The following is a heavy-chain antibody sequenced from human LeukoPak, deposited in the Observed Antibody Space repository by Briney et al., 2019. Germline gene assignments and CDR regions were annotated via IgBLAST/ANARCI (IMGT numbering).Heavy chain of an antibody. J-gene: IGHJ3*02. V-gene: IGHV4-59*11. Sequence: SETLSLTCAVSDDSFSSHYWTWIRQPPGKGLEWIGYISYIGSTNYNPSLKSRVTISIDTSRNQFSLRLSSVTAADTAVYYCARDLVTVTKGFDIWGQGTMVSVFS. CDR2: ISYIGST. CDR3: ARDLVTVTKGFDI. D-gene: IGHD4-17*01. CDR1: DDSFSSHY.